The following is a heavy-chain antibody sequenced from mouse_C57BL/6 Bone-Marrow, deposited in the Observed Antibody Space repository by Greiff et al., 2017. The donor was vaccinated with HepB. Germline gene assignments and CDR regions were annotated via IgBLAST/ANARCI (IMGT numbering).Heavy chain of an antibody. CDR1: GFTFSSYT. CDR3: ARHYYAFYAMTT. Sequence: EVKLMESGGGLVKPGGSLKLSCAASGFTFSSYTMSWVRQTPEKRLEWVATISGGGGNTYYPDSVKGRFTISRVNAKNTLYLQMSSLRSEDTALYYCARHYYAFYAMTTGVKEPQSPSPQ. CDR2: ISGGGGNT. J-gene: IGHJ4*01. D-gene: IGHD1-1*01. V-gene: IGHV5-9*01.